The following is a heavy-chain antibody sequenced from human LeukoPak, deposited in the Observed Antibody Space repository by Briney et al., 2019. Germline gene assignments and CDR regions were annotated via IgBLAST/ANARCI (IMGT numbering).Heavy chain of an antibody. CDR1: TGSISTYY. J-gene: IGHJ4*02. V-gene: IGHV4-59*08. Sequence: PSETLSLTCSVSTGSISTYYWSWIRQPPGKGLEGIGYIYHGGTTSYNPSLKRRVTISVDSPKNQFFLRLTSLTAADTALYSCARHGGSLDYFDSWGPGSLVIVSS. CDR3: ARHGGSLDYFDS. CDR2: IYHGGTT. D-gene: IGHD2-15*01.